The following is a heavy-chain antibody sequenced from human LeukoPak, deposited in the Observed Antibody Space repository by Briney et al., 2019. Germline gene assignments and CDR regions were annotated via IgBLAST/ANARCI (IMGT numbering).Heavy chain of an antibody. J-gene: IGHJ6*04. CDR1: GFTFSSYE. Sequence: PPGGSLRLSCAASGFTFSSYEMNWVRQAPGKGLEWVSYISSSGSNIYYADSVKGRFTVSRDNAKNSLYLQMNSLTAEDTDVYYCAELGITMIGGVWGKGTTVTISS. D-gene: IGHD3-10*02. CDR3: AELGITMIGGV. CDR2: ISSSGSNI. V-gene: IGHV3-48*03.